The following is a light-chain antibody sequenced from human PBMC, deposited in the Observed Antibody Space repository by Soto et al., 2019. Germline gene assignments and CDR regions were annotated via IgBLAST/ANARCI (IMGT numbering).Light chain of an antibody. CDR2: EVT. V-gene: IGLV2-14*01. Sequence: QSVLTQPASVSGSPGQSIAISCTGTRSDVGAYNYVSWYQQHPGKAPKLMISEVTNRPSGVSDRFSGSKSGNTAALTISGLQAEDEAEYFCSSYAGSYTWIFGSGTKVTVL. CDR1: RSDVGAYNY. CDR3: SSYAGSYTWI. J-gene: IGLJ1*01.